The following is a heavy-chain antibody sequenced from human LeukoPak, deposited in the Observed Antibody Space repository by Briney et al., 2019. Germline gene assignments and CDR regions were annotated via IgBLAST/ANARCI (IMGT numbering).Heavy chain of an antibody. J-gene: IGHJ6*02. Sequence: GGSLRLSCAASGFTLSSYAMNWVRQTPGKGLEWVSSIVGSGGNTYHADSVKGRFTISRDNSDNTVYMQMDSLRAEDTAVYYCARAYGSGIGRYYYYYGMDVWGQGTTVTVSS. CDR1: GFTLSSYA. CDR3: ARAYGSGIGRYYYYYGMDV. CDR2: IVGSGGNT. D-gene: IGHD3-10*01. V-gene: IGHV3-23*01.